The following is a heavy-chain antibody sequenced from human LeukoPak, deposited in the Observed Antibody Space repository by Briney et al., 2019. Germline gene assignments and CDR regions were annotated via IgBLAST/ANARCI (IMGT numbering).Heavy chain of an antibody. V-gene: IGHV4-59*01. J-gene: IGHJ5*02. CDR2: IYATGST. D-gene: IGHD1/OR15-1a*01. CDR3: AKQKGLDP. Sequence: SETLSLTCTVSGGSINYYYWSWIRQPPGRPLEWIGYIYATGSTDYNPSLKSRVTISVDTSKNQFSLKLRSVTAADTAVYYCAKQKGLDPWGQGILVTVSS. CDR1: GGSINYYY.